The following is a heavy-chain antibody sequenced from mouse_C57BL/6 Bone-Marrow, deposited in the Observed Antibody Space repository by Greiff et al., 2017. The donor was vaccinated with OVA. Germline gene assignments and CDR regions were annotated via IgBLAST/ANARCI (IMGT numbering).Heavy chain of an antibody. CDR2: IRLKSDNYAT. CDR3: TYILLGGAMDY. J-gene: IGHJ4*01. Sequence: DVHLVESGGGLVQPGGSMKLSCVASGFTFSNYWMNWVRQSPEKGLEWVAQIRLKSDNYATHYAESVKGRFTISRDDSKSSVYLQMNNLRAEDTGIYYCTYILLGGAMDYWGQGTSVTVSS. CDR1: GFTFSNYW. V-gene: IGHV6-3*01. D-gene: IGHD1-1*01.